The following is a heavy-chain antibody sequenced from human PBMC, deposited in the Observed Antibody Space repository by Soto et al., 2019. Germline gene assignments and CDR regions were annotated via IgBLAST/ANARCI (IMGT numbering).Heavy chain of an antibody. CDR3: AKSNIVATIDAAGCMDV. Sequence: WASVKVSCKASGYTFTGYYMHWVRQAPGQGLEWMGWINPNSGGTNYAQKFQGRVTMTRDTSISTAYMELSRLRSDDTAVYYCAKSNIVATIDAAGCMDVWGQGTTVTVSS. J-gene: IGHJ6*02. D-gene: IGHD5-12*01. V-gene: IGHV1-2*02. CDR1: GYTFTGYY. CDR2: INPNSGGT.